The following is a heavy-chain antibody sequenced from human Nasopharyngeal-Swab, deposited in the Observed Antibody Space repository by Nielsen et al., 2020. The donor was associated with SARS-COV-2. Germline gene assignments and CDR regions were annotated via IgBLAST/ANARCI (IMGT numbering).Heavy chain of an antibody. CDR1: GGSISSSSYY. J-gene: IGHJ3*02. CDR3: AREVGTYYYDSSGSPPTFDI. CDR2: IYYSGST. Sequence: SETLSLTCTVSGGSISSSSYYWGWIRQPPGKGLEWIGYIYYSGSTNYNPYLKSRVTISVDTSKNQFSLKLSSVTAADTAVYYCAREVGTYYYDSSGSPPTFDIWGQGTMVTVSS. V-gene: IGHV4-61*01. D-gene: IGHD3-22*01.